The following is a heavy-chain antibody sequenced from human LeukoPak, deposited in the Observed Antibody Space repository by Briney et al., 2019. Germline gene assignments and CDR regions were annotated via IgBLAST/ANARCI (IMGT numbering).Heavy chain of an antibody. J-gene: IGHJ4*02. Sequence: PGGSLRLSCAASGFTFSSYAMSWVRQAPGKGLEWVSYISSSGSTIYYADSVKGRFTISRDNAKNSLYLQMNSLRAEDTAVYYCARETMVRGVISYWGQGTLVTVSS. CDR1: GFTFSSYA. D-gene: IGHD3-10*01. CDR2: ISSSGSTI. CDR3: ARETMVRGVISY. V-gene: IGHV3-48*04.